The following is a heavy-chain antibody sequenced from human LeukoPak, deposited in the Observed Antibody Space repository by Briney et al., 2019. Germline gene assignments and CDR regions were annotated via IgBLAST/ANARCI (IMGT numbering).Heavy chain of an antibody. J-gene: IGHJ4*02. CDR3: ASYSSGWYGFDY. CDR1: GFTFSSYS. D-gene: IGHD6-19*01. V-gene: IGHV3-48*01. CDR2: ISSGSTTM. Sequence: PGGSLRLSCAASGFTFSSYSMNWIRQAPGQGLEWVSYISSGSTTMYYADSVKGRFTISRDNSKNTLYLQMNSLRTEDTAVYYCASYSSGWYGFDYWGQGTLVTVSS.